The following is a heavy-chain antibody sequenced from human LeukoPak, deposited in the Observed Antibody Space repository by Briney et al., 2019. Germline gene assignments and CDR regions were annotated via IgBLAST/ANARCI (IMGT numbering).Heavy chain of an antibody. Sequence: ASVKVSCKASGYTFTSYYIHWVRQAPGQGLEWMGWINPDGGGTNFAQKFQGRVTMTRDTSISTAYMELSRLIFDDTAVYYCAREGHWFGAPLDPWGQGTLVTVSS. CDR1: GYTFTSYY. V-gene: IGHV1-2*02. CDR2: INPDGGGT. CDR3: AREGHWFGAPLDP. D-gene: IGHD3-10*01. J-gene: IGHJ5*02.